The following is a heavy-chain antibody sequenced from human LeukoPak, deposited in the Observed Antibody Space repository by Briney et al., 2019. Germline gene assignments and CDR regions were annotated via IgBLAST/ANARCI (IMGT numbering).Heavy chain of an antibody. CDR2: MFFGGPT. CDR1: YDSISSSNYY. D-gene: IGHD3-9*01. J-gene: IGHJ4*02. Sequence: PSEALSLTCTVSYDSISSSNYYWGWIRQPPGEGLEWIGSMFFGGPTYNNPSLKSRVTISVDTSKNQFSLNLRSVTAADTAVYYCAGHRIIRDISTGDYFDYWGQGALVTVAS. CDR3: AGHRIIRDISTGDYFDY. V-gene: IGHV4-39*01.